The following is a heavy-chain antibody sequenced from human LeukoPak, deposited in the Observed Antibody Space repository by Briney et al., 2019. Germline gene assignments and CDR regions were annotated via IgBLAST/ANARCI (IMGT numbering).Heavy chain of an antibody. CDR2: VYYSGST. D-gene: IGHD3-3*01. J-gene: IGHJ5*02. V-gene: IGHV4-30-4*08. CDR3: ARKAGEPYDFWSGYHNWFDP. Sequence: SETLTLTCTVSGGSISSGDYYWSWIRQPPGKGLEWIGYVYYSGSTNYNPSLLSRVTISVDTSKNQFSLKLRSVTAADTAVYYCARKAGEPYDFWSGYHNWFDPWGQGTLVTVSS. CDR1: GGSISSGDYY.